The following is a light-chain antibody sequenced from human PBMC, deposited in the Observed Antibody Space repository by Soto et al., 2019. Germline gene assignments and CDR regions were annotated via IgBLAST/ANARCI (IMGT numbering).Light chain of an antibody. CDR3: QTWGTGIHV. CDR2: INSDGSN. J-gene: IGLJ1*01. V-gene: IGLV4-69*01. CDR1: SGHSNYA. Sequence: QPVLTQSPSASASLGASVKLTCTLSSGHSNYAIAWHQQQPEKGPRYLMKINSDGSNSKGDGIPDRFSGSSSGAERYLTISSLQSEDEADYYCQTWGTGIHVFGTGTKLTVL.